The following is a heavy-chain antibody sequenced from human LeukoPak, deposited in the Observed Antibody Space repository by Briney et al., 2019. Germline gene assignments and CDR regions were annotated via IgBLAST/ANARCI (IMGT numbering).Heavy chain of an antibody. Sequence: PGGSLRLSCAASGFTFSSYAMSWVRQAPRRGLEWVSTLSGGARSTYYADSVKGRFTISRDNAKNSLYLQMNSLRAEDTAVYYCAREPTTVSPPGWGQGTLVTVSS. D-gene: IGHD4-11*01. J-gene: IGHJ4*02. CDR2: LSGGARST. V-gene: IGHV3-23*01. CDR1: GFTFSSYA. CDR3: AREPTTVSPPG.